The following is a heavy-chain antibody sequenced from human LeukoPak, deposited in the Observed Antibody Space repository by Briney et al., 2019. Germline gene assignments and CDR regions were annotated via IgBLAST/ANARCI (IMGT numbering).Heavy chain of an antibody. V-gene: IGHV4-61*01. Sequence: SETLSLTCTVSGGSVSRGSYYWSWIRQPPGKGLEWIGYIYYSGSTNYNPSLKSRVTISVDTSKNQFSLKLSSVTAADTAVYYCARAMITFGGVIATFDYWGQGTLVTVSS. CDR2: IYYSGST. J-gene: IGHJ4*02. D-gene: IGHD3-16*02. CDR3: ARAMITFGGVIATFDY. CDR1: GGSVSRGSYY.